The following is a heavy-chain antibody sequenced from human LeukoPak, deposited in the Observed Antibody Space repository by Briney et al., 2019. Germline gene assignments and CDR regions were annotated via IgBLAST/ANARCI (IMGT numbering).Heavy chain of an antibody. CDR2: ISSSGSYS. D-gene: IGHD2-2*01. CDR1: GFTFSSYS. CDR3: SKGGTTSPVPDY. V-gene: IGHV3-21*01. J-gene: IGHJ4*02. Sequence: PGGSLRLSCAASGFTFSSYSMNWVRQAPEKGLERVSSISSSGSYSYYADSAQGRFTVSRDNAKNSLYLQMNSLRAEDTAVYYCSKGGTTSPVPDYWGQGTLVTVSS.